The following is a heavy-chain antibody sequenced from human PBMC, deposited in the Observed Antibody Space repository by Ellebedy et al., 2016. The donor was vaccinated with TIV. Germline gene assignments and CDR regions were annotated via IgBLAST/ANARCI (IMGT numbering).Heavy chain of an antibody. Sequence: AASVKVSCKASGYTFNGYYIHWMRRAPGQGLEWMGWINPDSGGTNYAQRFQGRVTMTRDTSITTAFMQLSSLTSDDTAMYYCARTLAPADTSLGYWGQGTLVTVSS. CDR3: ARTLAPADTSLGY. CDR1: GYTFNGYY. J-gene: IGHJ4*02. V-gene: IGHV1-2*02. CDR2: INPDSGGT. D-gene: IGHD2-2*01.